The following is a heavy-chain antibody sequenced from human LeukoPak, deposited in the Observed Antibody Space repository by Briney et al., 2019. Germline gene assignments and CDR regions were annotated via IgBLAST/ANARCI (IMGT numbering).Heavy chain of an antibody. CDR2: IYISGST. D-gene: IGHD4-23*01. V-gene: IGHV4-61*09. CDR3: AREVADYGGYYYYHYMDV. Sequence: SETLSLTCTVSGGSISSGSYHWSWIRQPAGKGLEWIGHIYISGSTNYNPSLKSRVTMSVDTSKNQFSLRLSSVTAADTAMYYCAREVADYGGYYYYHYMDVWGKGTTVTISS. J-gene: IGHJ6*03. CDR1: GGSISSGSYH.